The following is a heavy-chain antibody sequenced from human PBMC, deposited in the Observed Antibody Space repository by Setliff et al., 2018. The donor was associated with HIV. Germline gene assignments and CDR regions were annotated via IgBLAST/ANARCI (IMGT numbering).Heavy chain of an antibody. J-gene: IGHJ4*02. V-gene: IGHV4-61*02. D-gene: IGHD6-13*01. Sequence: SETLSLTCTVSGGSISSGSYYWSWIRQPAGKGLEWIGRIYTSGSTKYNPSLKSRVTISVDTSKNQFPLKVSSVTAADTAVHYCARVARGGHSSRWYYFDYWGQGTLVTVSS. CDR2: IYTSGST. CDR3: ARVARGGHSSRWYYFDY. CDR1: GGSISSGSYY.